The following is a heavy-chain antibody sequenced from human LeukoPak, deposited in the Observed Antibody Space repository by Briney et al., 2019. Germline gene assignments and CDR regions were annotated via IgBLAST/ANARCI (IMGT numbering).Heavy chain of an antibody. J-gene: IGHJ4*02. CDR3: ARGAGPFDD. Sequence: SETLSLTCTVSGGSISNYYWSWIRQPAGKGLEWIGRIYPSGGANYNPSLKSRVTMLVDRSKDQFSLRLSSVAAADTAVYYCARGAGPFDDWGQGALVTVSS. D-gene: IGHD6-13*01. CDR1: GGSISNYY. V-gene: IGHV4-4*07. CDR2: IYPSGGA.